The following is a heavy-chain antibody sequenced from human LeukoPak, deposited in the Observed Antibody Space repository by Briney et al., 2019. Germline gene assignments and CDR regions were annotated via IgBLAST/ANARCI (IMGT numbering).Heavy chain of an antibody. CDR1: GYTLTELS. D-gene: IGHD1-26*01. CDR2: FDPEDGET. J-gene: IGHJ4*02. V-gene: IGHV1-24*01. CDR3: ATSPPGGSYSDY. Sequence: ASVKVSCKLSGYTLTELSMHWVRQAPGKGLEWMGGFDPEDGETIHAQKFQGRVTMTEDTSTDTAYMELSSLRSEDTAVYYCATSPPGGSYSDYWDQGTLVTASS.